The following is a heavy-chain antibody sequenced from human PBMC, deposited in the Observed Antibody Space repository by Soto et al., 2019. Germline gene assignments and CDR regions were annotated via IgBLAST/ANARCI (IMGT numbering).Heavy chain of an antibody. V-gene: IGHV3-23*01. J-gene: IGHJ3*02. D-gene: IGHD5-12*01. CDR3: AKVRSGWINDAFDI. Sequence: GGSLRLSCAASGFTFSSYAMSWVRQAPGKGLEWVSIISISGGDTYYADSVKGRFTLSRDNSRKTLYLQMNSLRADDTAVYYCAKVRSGWINDAFDIWGQGTTVTVSS. CDR2: ISISGGDT. CDR1: GFTFSSYA.